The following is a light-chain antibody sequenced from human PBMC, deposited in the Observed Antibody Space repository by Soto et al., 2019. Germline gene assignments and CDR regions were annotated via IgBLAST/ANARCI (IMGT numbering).Light chain of an antibody. CDR1: QSVSTSY. CDR3: QQYNNWPPGT. Sequence: ESVLTQSPGTLSMSPGERATPSCRASQSVSTSYSAWYQQKPGQAPRLLIYGAAIRATGIPDRFSGSGSGTEFTLTISSLQSEDFAVYYCQQYNNWPPGTFGQGTKVEIK. J-gene: IGKJ1*01. V-gene: IGKV3D-15*01. CDR2: GAA.